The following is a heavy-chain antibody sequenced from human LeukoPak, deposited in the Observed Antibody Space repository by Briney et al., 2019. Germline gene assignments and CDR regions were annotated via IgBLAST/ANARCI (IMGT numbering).Heavy chain of an antibody. J-gene: IGHJ5*02. Sequence: PTETLSLTCTVSGGSIRSSSSYWGWIRQPPGKGLECIGSIYYSGSTYYNPSLKSRVTISVDTSKNQFSLKLSSVTAADTAVYYCATLTVNWFDPWGQGTLVTVSS. V-gene: IGHV4-39*01. CDR2: IYYSGST. CDR1: GGSIRSSSSY. CDR3: ATLTVNWFDP. D-gene: IGHD4-11*01.